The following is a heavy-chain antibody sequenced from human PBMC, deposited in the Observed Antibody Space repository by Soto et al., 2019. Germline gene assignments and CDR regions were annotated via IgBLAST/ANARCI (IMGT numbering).Heavy chain of an antibody. Sequence: SETLSLTCTVSGGSINSGDSYWNWIRQHPEKGLEWIGYINYRGSTFYNPSLKSRIIISVDTSKNQFSLKLSSVTAADTAVYYCARDAPGVAPYGGQGTLVTVSS. J-gene: IGHJ4*02. V-gene: IGHV4-31*03. CDR1: GGSINSGDSY. CDR3: ARDAPGVAPY. D-gene: IGHD2-15*01. CDR2: INYRGST.